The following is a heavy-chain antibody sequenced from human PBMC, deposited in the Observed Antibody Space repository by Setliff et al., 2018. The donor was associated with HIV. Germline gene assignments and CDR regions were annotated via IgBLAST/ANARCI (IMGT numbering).Heavy chain of an antibody. J-gene: IGHJ3*02. CDR2: LSPSGTT. V-gene: IGHV4-34*01. CDR1: GGSFSNYF. CDR3: ASFGAKDAFDI. D-gene: IGHD1-26*01. Sequence: PSETLSLTCTVYGGSFSNYFTNWIRQPPGKGLEWIGELSPSGTTRSNPSLQSRVTISLDTSNNQFSLKLTSVTAADTAMYYCASFGAKDAFDIWGQGTMVTVSS.